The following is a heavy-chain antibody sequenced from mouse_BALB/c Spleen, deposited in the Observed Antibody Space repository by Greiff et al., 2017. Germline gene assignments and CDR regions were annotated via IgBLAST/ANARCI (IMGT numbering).Heavy chain of an antibody. CDR1: GYTFTSYW. Sequence: QVQLQQSGAELARPGASVKLSCKASGYTFTSYWMQWVKQRPGQGLEWIGAIYPGDGDTRYTQKFKGKATLTADKSSSTAYMQLSSLASEDSAVYYCARCDGYYAMDYWGQGTSVTVSS. CDR3: ARCDGYYAMDY. J-gene: IGHJ4*01. V-gene: IGHV1-87*01. D-gene: IGHD2-3*01. CDR2: IYPGDGDT.